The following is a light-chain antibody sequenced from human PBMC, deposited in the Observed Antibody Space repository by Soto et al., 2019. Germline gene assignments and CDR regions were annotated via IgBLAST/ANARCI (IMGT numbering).Light chain of an antibody. J-gene: IGLJ3*02. V-gene: IGLV2-14*03. CDR2: EVN. Sequence: QSALTQPASVSGSPGQSITISCTGTSSDVGAYNHVFWYQQHPGKVPKVMIYEVNNRPSGVSNRFSASKSGNTASLTISGLQAEDEATYYCSSFTSGGTWVFGGGTKVTVL. CDR1: SSDVGAYNH. CDR3: SSFTSGGTWV.